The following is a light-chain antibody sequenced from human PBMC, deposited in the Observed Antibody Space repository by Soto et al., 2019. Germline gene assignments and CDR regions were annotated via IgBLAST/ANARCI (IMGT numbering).Light chain of an antibody. CDR1: QSISNW. CDR2: KAS. V-gene: IGKV1-5*03. Sequence: DIQMTQSPSTLSTSVGDRVTITCRASQSISNWLAWYQQKPGKAPKLLIYKASTLESGVPSRFSGSGSGTEFTLTISSLQPDDVATYYCQQYKSYASSFGQGTKLEIK. CDR3: QQYKSYASS. J-gene: IGKJ2*03.